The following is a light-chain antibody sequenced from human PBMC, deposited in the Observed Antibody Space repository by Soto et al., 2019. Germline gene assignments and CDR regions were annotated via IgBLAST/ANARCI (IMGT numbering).Light chain of an antibody. CDR1: QTIRSNY. Sequence: ETVLTQSPGTLSLSPGERATLSCSASQTIRSNYVAWYRQTPGQAPRLLIYGASNRATGIADRFSGSGSGTDFTLIISRLEPEDFALYYCQQYGSSPWTFGQGTKVEIK. CDR3: QQYGSSPWT. J-gene: IGKJ1*01. CDR2: GAS. V-gene: IGKV3-20*01.